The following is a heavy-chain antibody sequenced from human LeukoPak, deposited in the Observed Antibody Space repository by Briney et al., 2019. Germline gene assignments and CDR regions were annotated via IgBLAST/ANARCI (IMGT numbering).Heavy chain of an antibody. CDR2: INHSGST. D-gene: IGHD3-22*01. CDR3: ARVKSSSGSDY. Sequence: PSETLSLTCAVYGGSFSGYYWSWIRQPPGKGLEWIGEINHSGSTSYNPSLKSRVTISVDTSKNQFSLKLSSVTAADTAVYYCARVKSSSGSDYWGQGTLVTVSS. V-gene: IGHV4-34*01. J-gene: IGHJ4*02. CDR1: GGSFSGYY.